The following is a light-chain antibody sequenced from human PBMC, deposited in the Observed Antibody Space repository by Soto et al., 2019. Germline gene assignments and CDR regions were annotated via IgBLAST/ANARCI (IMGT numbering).Light chain of an antibody. CDR3: LQHYSSPPT. Sequence: DIQMTQSPSSVSASVGDRVTITCRASQGVKTDLGWYQQKPGKAPKRLIYAASRLQSGVPSRFSGSGSGTEFTLQTSSRQPEDFASYYCLQHYSSPPTFGGGTRVEIK. J-gene: IGKJ4*01. CDR1: QGVKTD. CDR2: AAS. V-gene: IGKV1-17*01.